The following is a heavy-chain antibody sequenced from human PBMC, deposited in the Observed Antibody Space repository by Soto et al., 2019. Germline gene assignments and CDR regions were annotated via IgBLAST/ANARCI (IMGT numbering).Heavy chain of an antibody. J-gene: IGHJ4*02. V-gene: IGHV4-59*01. Sequence: SETLSLTCTVSGGSISSYYWSWIRQPPGKGLEWIGYIYYSGSTNYNPSLKSRVTISVDTSKNQFSLKLSSVTAADTAVYYCARFRSDSSGYYDFLAFDYWGQGTLVTVSS. CDR2: IYYSGST. CDR1: GGSISSYY. D-gene: IGHD3-22*01. CDR3: ARFRSDSSGYYDFLAFDY.